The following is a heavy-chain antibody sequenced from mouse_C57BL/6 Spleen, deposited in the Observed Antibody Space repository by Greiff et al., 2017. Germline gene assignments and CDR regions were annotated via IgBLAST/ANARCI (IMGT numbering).Heavy chain of an antibody. J-gene: IGHJ4*01. D-gene: IGHD2-1*01. Sequence: DVMLVESGGGLVQSGRSLRLSCATSGFTFSDFYMEWVRQAPGKGLEWIAASRNKANDYTTEYSASVKGRFIVSRDTSQSILYLQMNALRAEDTAIYYCAREVYGNYGNYYAMDYWGQGTSVTVSS. CDR2: SRNKANDYTT. CDR3: AREVYGNYGNYYAMDY. CDR1: GFTFSDFY. V-gene: IGHV7-1*01.